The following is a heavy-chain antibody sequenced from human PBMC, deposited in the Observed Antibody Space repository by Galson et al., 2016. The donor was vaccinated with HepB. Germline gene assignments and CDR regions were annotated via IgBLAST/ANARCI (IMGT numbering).Heavy chain of an antibody. V-gene: IGHV4-61*02. D-gene: IGHD6-19*01. J-gene: IGHJ4*02. Sequence: TLSLTCTVSGGSINNGNYYWSWIRQPAGKGLEWIGRIYGGGNTNNNPSLKSRVTMPVDTSKNRFSLRLTSVTAADTAVYYCAGVTVSSGWSIDYWGQGTLVTVSS. CDR3: AGVTVSSGWSIDY. CDR1: GGSINNGNYY. CDR2: IYGGGNT.